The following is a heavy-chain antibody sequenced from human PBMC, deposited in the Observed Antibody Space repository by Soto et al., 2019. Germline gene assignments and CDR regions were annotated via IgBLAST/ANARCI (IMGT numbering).Heavy chain of an antibody. CDR1: GASVSSDGYS. D-gene: IGHD3-16*01. CDR3: VRGGGNGPTLGP. Sequence: SETLSLTCAVSGASVSSDGYSWSWVRQTPGKGLEWIGYIYPSGSSTYYNPSLKSRVTLSVDSAKNNFSLNMTSMTADDTAVYYCVRGGGNGPTLGPWGKGPLGTVSS. V-gene: IGHV4-30-2*01. CDR2: IYPSGSST. J-gene: IGHJ5*02.